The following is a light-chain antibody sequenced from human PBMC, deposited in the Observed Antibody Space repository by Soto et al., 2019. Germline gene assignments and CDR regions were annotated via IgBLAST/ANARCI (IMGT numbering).Light chain of an antibody. J-gene: IGKJ4*01. CDR1: QSVSNNY. Sequence: ELVLTQSPGTLSLSPGERATLSCRASQSVSNNYLAWYQQKPGQAPRLLIYDASNRATGIPARFSGSGSGTDFTLTISSLEPEDFAVYYCQQRSNWPPVFGGGTKVDI. CDR2: DAS. CDR3: QQRSNWPPV. V-gene: IGKV3-11*01.